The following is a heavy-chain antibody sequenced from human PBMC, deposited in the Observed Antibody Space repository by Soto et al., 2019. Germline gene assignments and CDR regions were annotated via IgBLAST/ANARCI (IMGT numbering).Heavy chain of an antibody. D-gene: IGHD6-19*01. V-gene: IGHV5-51*01. CDR2: IFPRDSNT. Sequence: PGESLKISCKGSGHSFTSHWIGWVRRMPGKGLEWMGIIFPRDSNTRNSPSFYGQVTISADKSNNTAYLQWNSLKASDTATYYCARHSRYASGWIPDYWGPGTQVTVS. J-gene: IGHJ4*02. CDR1: GHSFTSHW. CDR3: ARHSRYASGWIPDY.